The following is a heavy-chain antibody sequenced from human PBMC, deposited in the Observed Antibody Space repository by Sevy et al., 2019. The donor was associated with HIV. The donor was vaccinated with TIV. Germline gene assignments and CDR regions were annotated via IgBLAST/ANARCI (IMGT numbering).Heavy chain of an antibody. J-gene: IGHJ4*02. D-gene: IGHD6-19*01. CDR2: IFSSGST. V-gene: IGHV3-66*02. Sequence: GGSLRLSCAISGFTVNDKYIIWVRQAPGKGLEWVSVIFSSGSTYYADSAKGRFTISRDNSKNTVDLQMNSVRAEETVVYYCVSLFLSYRSGWCYFDYWGQGTLVTVSS. CDR3: VSLFLSYRSGWCYFDY. CDR1: GFTVNDKY.